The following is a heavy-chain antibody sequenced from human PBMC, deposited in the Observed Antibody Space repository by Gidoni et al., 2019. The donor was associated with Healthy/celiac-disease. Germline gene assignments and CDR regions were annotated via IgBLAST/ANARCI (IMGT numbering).Heavy chain of an antibody. J-gene: IGHJ4*02. D-gene: IGHD4-4*01. V-gene: IGHV4-61*01. CDR3: ARETTVAPYYFDY. CDR2: IYYSGST. CDR1: GGSFSSGSYY. Sequence: QVQLQESGPGLVKPSETLSLTCTVSGGSFSSGSYYWSWIRQPPGKGLEWIGYIYYSGSTNYNPSLKSRVTISVDTSKNQFSLKLSSVTAADTAVYYCARETTVAPYYFDYWGQGTLVTVSS.